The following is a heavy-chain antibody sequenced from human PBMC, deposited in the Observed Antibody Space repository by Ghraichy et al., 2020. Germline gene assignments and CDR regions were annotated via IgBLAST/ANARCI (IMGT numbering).Heavy chain of an antibody. J-gene: IGHJ1*01. CDR2: IYPGDSDT. Sequence: GESLNITCKGSGYSFTSYWIGWVRQMPRKGLEWMGIIYPGDSDTRYSPSFQGQVTISADKSISTAYLQWSSLKASDTAMYYCARLPLVGATTAYFQHWGQGTLVTVSS. V-gene: IGHV5-51*01. D-gene: IGHD1-26*01. CDR3: ARLPLVGATTAYFQH. CDR1: GYSFTSYW.